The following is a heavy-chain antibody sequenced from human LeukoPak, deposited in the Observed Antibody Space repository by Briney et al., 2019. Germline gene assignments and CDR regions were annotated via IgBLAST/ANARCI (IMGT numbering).Heavy chain of an antibody. D-gene: IGHD1-26*01. CDR3: ARSPWGGAGPFDY. Sequence: GGSLRLSCAVSGFRFNSYAMSWVRQAPGKGLEWVSTISISGGPIYYPVSVKGRFTISRDKSSSTLYLQMNSLRVEDTAVYYCARSPWGGAGPFDYWGQGTQVTVSS. V-gene: IGHV3-23*01. CDR1: GFRFNSYA. J-gene: IGHJ4*02. CDR2: ISISGGPI.